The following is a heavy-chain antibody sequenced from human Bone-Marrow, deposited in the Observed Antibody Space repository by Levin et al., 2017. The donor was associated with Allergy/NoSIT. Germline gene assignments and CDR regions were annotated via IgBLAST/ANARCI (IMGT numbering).Heavy chain of an antibody. J-gene: IGHJ3*02. CDR1: GGTFSSYA. CDR3: ARDRVPDAAFDI. Sequence: KISCKASGGTFSSYAISWVRQAPGQGLEWMGGIIPIFGTANYAQKFQGRVTITADKSTSTAYMELSSLRSEDTAVYYCARDRVPDAAFDIWGQGTMVTVSS. CDR2: IIPIFGTA. D-gene: IGHD2-2*01. V-gene: IGHV1-69*06.